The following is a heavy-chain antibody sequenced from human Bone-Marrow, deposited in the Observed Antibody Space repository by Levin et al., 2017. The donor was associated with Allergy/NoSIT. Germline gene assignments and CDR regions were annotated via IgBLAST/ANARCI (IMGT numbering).Heavy chain of an antibody. Sequence: PGGSLRLSCAASGFTFSSHWMQWVRQTPGKGLVWVSRIKSDGSKTSYADSVKGRFTIFRDNAKNTLYLLMNSLGAEDTAVYYCGREITETGIGVDSWGQGTLVTVSS. D-gene: IGHD1-1*01. V-gene: IGHV3-74*01. CDR2: IKSDGSKT. CDR3: GREITETGIGVDS. J-gene: IGHJ4*02. CDR1: GFTFSSHW.